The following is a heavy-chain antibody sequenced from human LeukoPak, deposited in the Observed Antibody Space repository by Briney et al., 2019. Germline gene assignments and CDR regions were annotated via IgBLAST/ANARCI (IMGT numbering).Heavy chain of an antibody. CDR1: GFTFSSYG. V-gene: IGHV3-33*01. Sequence: GGSLRLSCAASGFTFSSYGMHWVRQAPGKGLEWVAVIWYDGSNKYYADSVKVRFTISRDNSKNTLYLQMNSLRAEDTAVYYCARERSRTAAHTHYYYMDVWGKGTTVTVSS. J-gene: IGHJ6*03. CDR3: ARERSRTAAHTHYYYMDV. CDR2: IWYDGSNK. D-gene: IGHD6-6*01.